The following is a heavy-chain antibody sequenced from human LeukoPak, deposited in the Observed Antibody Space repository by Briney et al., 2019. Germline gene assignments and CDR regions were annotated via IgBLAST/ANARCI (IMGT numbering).Heavy chain of an antibody. J-gene: IGHJ4*02. V-gene: IGHV4-4*07. Sequence: SETLSLTSTFSGAAISSYFWSWIRQPAGRGMEWIGRIYTSGTTNYNPSLKGRVTMSVDTSKNQFSLKLSSVTAADTAVYYCARGHDTINFEYWGQGTLVTVSS. CDR1: GAAISSYF. CDR3: ARGHDTINFEY. D-gene: IGHD5-24*01. CDR2: IYTSGTT.